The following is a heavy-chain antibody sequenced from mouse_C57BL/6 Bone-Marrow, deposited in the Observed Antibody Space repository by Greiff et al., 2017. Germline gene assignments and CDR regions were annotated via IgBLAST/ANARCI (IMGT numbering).Heavy chain of an antibody. V-gene: IGHV1-69*01. CDR3: ATYLRPWCAY. CDR2: IDPSDSYT. D-gene: IGHD2-12*01. J-gene: IGHJ3*01. CDR1: GYTFTSYW. Sequence: QVQLKQPGAELVMPGASVKLSCKASGYTFTSYWMHWVKQRPGQGLEWIGEIDPSDSYTNYNQKFKGKSTLTVDKSSSTAYMQLSSLTSEDSAVYYCATYLRPWCAYWGQGTLGTVPA.